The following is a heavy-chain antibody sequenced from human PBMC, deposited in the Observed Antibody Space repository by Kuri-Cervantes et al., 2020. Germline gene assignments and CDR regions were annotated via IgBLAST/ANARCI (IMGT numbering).Heavy chain of an antibody. CDR3: AREKIAVAGSFDY. CDR1: GFTFSSNA. V-gene: IGHV3-23*01. D-gene: IGHD6-19*01. CDR2: ISGSGGNL. Sequence: GESLKISCAASGFTFSSNAMSWVRQVPGKGLEWVSVISGSGGNLYYADSMKGRFTISSDNSKKTLYLQMNSLSAEDTAVYYCAREKIAVAGSFDYWGQGTLVTVSS. J-gene: IGHJ4*02.